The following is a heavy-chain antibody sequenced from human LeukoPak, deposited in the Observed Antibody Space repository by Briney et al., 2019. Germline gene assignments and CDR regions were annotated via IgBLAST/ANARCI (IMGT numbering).Heavy chain of an antibody. D-gene: IGHD3-10*01. J-gene: IGHJ5*02. CDR2: ISAYNGNT. CDR1: GYTFTGYY. V-gene: IGHV1-18*04. Sequence: SVKVSCKASGYTFTGYYMHWVRQAPGQGLEWMGWISAYNGNTNYAQKLQGRVTMTTDTSTSTAYMELRSLRSDDTAVYYCAMDYYGSGSYLGWFDPWGQGTLVTVSS. CDR3: AMDYYGSGSYLGWFDP.